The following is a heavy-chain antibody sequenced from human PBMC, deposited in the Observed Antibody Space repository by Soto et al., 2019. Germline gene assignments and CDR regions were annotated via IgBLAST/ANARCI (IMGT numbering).Heavy chain of an antibody. D-gene: IGHD2-15*01. CDR2: IYYSGST. CDR1: GGSISSSSYY. V-gene: IGHV4-39*01. J-gene: IGHJ4*02. CDR3: ARLPGYCSGDXCRMDY. Sequence: SETLSLSCTVSGGSISSSSYYWGWIRKPPGRGLEWIGSIYYSGSTYYNLSLKSRVTISVDTSKNQFSLKLSSVTAADTAVYFCARLPGYCSGDXCRMDYWGQGTLVTVS.